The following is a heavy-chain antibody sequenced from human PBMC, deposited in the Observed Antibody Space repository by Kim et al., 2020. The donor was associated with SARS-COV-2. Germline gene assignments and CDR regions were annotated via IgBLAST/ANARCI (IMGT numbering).Heavy chain of an antibody. CDR3: ARDDWTSGSGLYAMDV. CDR2: IIPMFRRP. J-gene: IGHJ6*02. V-gene: IGHV1-69*06. CDR1: GGTFSSYA. D-gene: IGHD3-10*01. Sequence: SVKVSCKASGGTFSSYAISWVRQAPGQGLEWMGGIIPMFRRPNYAQEFQDRLTIGADTSTSTAYMDLSSLTSEDTAVYYCARDDWTSGSGLYAMDVWGQ.